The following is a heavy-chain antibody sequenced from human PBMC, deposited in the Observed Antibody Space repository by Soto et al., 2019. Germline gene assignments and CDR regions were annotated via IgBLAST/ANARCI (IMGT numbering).Heavy chain of an antibody. CDR1: GGSISSGGHS. Sequence: SETLSLTCAVSGGSISSGGHSWSWIRQPPGKGLEWIGYIYHSGSTYYNPSLKSRVTISVDRSKNQFSLKLSSVTAADTAVYYCARGGVTDYGMDVWGQGTTVTVSS. CDR3: ARGGVTDYGMDV. D-gene: IGHD5-18*01. J-gene: IGHJ6*02. V-gene: IGHV4-30-2*01. CDR2: IYHSGST.